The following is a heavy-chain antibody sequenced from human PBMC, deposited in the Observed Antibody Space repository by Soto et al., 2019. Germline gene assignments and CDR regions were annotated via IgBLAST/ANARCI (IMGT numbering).Heavy chain of an antibody. D-gene: IGHD1-26*01. CDR3: ARFSGSYTRGLDY. Sequence: EVQLVESGGGLVQPGGSLRLSCAASGFTFSDHYMDWVRQAPGKGLEWVGRSRNKANSYSTEYAASVKGRFTISRDESMNSLYLQKNSLKTEDTAVYYCARFSGSYTRGLDYWGQATLVTVSS. V-gene: IGHV3-72*01. J-gene: IGHJ4*02. CDR1: GFTFSDHY. CDR2: SRNKANSYST.